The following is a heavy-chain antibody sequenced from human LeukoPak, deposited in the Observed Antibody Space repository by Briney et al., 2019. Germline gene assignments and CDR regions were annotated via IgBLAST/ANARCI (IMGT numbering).Heavy chain of an antibody. CDR3: ATAQVGAPTDF. J-gene: IGHJ4*02. D-gene: IGHD1-26*01. V-gene: IGHV3-74*01. CDR1: GVPFSSYA. Sequence: QPGGSLRLSCTASGVPFSSYAIYWVRQAPGKGLVWVARVHGDGYSISYADSVRGRFTISRDNAKDTLYLHMNSLRPEDTAVYYCATAQVGAPTDFWGQGTRVTVSS. CDR2: VHGDGYSI.